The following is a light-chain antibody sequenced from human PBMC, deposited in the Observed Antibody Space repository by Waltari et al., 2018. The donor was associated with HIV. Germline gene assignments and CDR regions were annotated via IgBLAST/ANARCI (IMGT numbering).Light chain of an antibody. J-gene: IGLJ2*01. Sequence: QSVLTQPPSVSAAPGQKVTISCSGSSSNIGNNYVSWYQQIPGTAPRLVIYETNDGPSGIPDRFSGSKSGTSATLGITGPQTGDEADYYCGTWDSSLSAVVFGGGTKLTVL. V-gene: IGLV1-51*01. CDR3: GTWDSSLSAVV. CDR1: SSNIGNNY. CDR2: ETN.